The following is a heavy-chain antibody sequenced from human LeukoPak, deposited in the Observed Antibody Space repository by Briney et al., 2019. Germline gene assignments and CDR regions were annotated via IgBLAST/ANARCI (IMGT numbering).Heavy chain of an antibody. CDR1: GGSISSYY. D-gene: IGHD2-2*01. Sequence: PSETLSLTCTVSGGSISSYYWSWIRQPPGKGLEWIGYIYYSGSTNYNPSLKSRVTISVDTSKNQFSLKLSSVTAADTAVYYCARAPGYCSSTSCYAPRAFDYWGQGTLVTVSS. V-gene: IGHV4-59*01. J-gene: IGHJ4*02. CDR3: ARAPGYCSSTSCYAPRAFDY. CDR2: IYYSGST.